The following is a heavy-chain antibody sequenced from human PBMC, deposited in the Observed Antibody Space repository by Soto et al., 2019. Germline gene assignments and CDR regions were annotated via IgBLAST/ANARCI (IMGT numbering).Heavy chain of an antibody. D-gene: IGHD3-10*01. V-gene: IGHV1-3*01. Sequence: QVQLVQSGAEVKKPGASVKVSCKASGYTFTSYAMHWVRQAPGQRLEWMGWINAGNGNTKYSQKFQGRVTITRDTSASTAYMELSSLRSEDTAVYYCARRGSGSYGFDWFDPWGQGTLVTVSS. CDR3: ARRGSGSYGFDWFDP. CDR2: INAGNGNT. J-gene: IGHJ5*02. CDR1: GYTFTSYA.